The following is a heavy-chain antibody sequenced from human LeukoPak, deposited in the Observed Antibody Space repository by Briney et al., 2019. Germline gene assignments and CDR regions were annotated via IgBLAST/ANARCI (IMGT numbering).Heavy chain of an antibody. V-gene: IGHV3-23*01. CDR2: ISRTGVAT. CDR3: AKHSHDGSAPYYEVQFDS. Sequence: GGSLRLSCAASGFTFSSFAMSWVRQAPGKGLEWVSTISRTGVATYYANSVKGRFTISRDNSKNTVYLQMNSLRAEDTAVYYCAKHSHDGSAPYYEVQFDSWGQGTLVTVSS. J-gene: IGHJ4*02. D-gene: IGHD3-22*01. CDR1: GFTFSSFA.